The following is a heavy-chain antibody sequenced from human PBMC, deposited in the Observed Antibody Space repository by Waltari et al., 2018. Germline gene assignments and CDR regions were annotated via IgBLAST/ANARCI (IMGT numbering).Heavy chain of an antibody. CDR2: IYTSGST. J-gene: IGHJ4*02. V-gene: IGHV4-4*07. Sequence: QVQLQESGPGLVKPSETLSLTCTVSGGSISRYYWRWIRQPAGKGLEWIGRIYTSGSTNYNPSLKSRVTMSVDTSKNQFSLKLSSVTAADMAVYYCARSNTYYYDSSHRDWGQGTLVTVSS. CDR3: ARSNTYYYDSSHRD. CDR1: GGSISRYY. D-gene: IGHD3-22*01.